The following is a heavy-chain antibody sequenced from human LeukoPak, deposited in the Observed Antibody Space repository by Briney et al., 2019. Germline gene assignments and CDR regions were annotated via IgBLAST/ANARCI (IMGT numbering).Heavy chain of an antibody. CDR3: ARTPYSSGWHDFDY. Sequence: GESLRLPCAASGFTFSSYSMNWVRQAPGKGLEWVSSISSSSSYIYYADSVKGRFTISRDNAKNSLYLQMNSLRAEDTAVYYCARTPYSSGWHDFDYWGQGTLVTVSS. CDR2: ISSSSSYI. V-gene: IGHV3-21*01. J-gene: IGHJ4*02. CDR1: GFTFSSYS. D-gene: IGHD6-19*01.